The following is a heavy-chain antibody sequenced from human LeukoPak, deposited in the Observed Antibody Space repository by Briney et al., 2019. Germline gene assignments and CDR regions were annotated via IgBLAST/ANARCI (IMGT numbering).Heavy chain of an antibody. CDR1: GVTFSSYS. CDR2: ISSSSSYI. V-gene: IGHV3-21*01. Sequence: GGSLRLSCAASGVTFSSYSMNWVRQAPGKGLEWVSSISSSSSYIYYADSVKGRFTISRDNAKNSLYLQMNSLRAEDTAVYYCARDLTAWNHALDYWGQGTLVTVSS. CDR3: ARDLTAWNHALDY. J-gene: IGHJ4*02. D-gene: IGHD1-14*01.